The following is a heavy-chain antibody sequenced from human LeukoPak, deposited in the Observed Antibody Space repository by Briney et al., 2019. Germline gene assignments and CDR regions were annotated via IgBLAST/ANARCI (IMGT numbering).Heavy chain of an antibody. Sequence: SVKVSCKASGGTFSSYAISWVRQAPGQGLEWMGRIIPILGIANYAQKFQGRVTITADKSTSTAYMELRSLRSDDTAVYYCARLDYGDYWGQGTLVTVSS. D-gene: IGHD4-17*01. CDR2: IIPILGIA. CDR3: ARLDYGDY. J-gene: IGHJ4*02. CDR1: GGTFSSYA. V-gene: IGHV1-69*04.